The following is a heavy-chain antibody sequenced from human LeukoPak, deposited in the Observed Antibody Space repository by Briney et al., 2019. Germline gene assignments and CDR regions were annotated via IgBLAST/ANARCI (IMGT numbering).Heavy chain of an antibody. J-gene: IGHJ1*01. CDR1: GFRFGRDW. Sequence: GGSLRLSCVASGFRFGRDWISWVRQAPGKGLEWVACVKQDGTEKKYVVSVWGRFTVSVDNGKNSLYLQMNSLSAEDTAKYYCATLDSTKSVLWGRGTAVIVSS. CDR3: ATLDSTKSVL. V-gene: IGHV3-7*01. D-gene: IGHD2-2*01. CDR2: VKQDGTEK.